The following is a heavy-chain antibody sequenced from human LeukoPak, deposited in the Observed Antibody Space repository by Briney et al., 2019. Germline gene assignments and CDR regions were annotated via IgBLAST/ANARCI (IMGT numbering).Heavy chain of an antibody. J-gene: IGHJ3*02. Sequence: GESLKISCKGSGYSFTSYWIGWVRQMPGKGLEWMGIIYPGDSDTRYSPSFQGQVTISADKSISTAYLQWSSLKASGTAMYYCASSDYYDSSGYSDAFDIWGQGTMVTVSS. CDR2: IYPGDSDT. CDR1: GYSFTSYW. V-gene: IGHV5-51*01. D-gene: IGHD3-22*01. CDR3: ASSDYYDSSGYSDAFDI.